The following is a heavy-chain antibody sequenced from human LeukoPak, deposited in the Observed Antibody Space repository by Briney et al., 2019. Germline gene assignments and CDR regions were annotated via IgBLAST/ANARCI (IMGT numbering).Heavy chain of an antibody. CDR1: GGTFSSYA. J-gene: IGHJ4*02. V-gene: IGHV1-69*13. CDR3: AKDRSGWTDYFDY. CDR2: IIPIFGTA. D-gene: IGHD6-19*01. Sequence: SVKVSCKASGGTFSSYAISWVRQAPGQGFEWMGGIIPIFGTANYAQKFQGRVTITADESTSTAYMELSSLRSEDTAVYYCAKDRSGWTDYFDYWGQGTLVTVSS.